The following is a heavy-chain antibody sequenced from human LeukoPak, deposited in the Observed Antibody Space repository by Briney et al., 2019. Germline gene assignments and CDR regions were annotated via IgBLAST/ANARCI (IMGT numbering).Heavy chain of an antibody. CDR2: MNPNSGNT. Sequence: ASVKVSCKASGYTFTSYDINWVRQATGQGLEWMGWMNPNSGNTGYAQKFQGRVTMTRNTSISTAYMELSSLRSEDTAVYYCARDPTIAATDLFDPWGQGTLVTVSS. J-gene: IGHJ5*02. CDR3: ARDPTIAATDLFDP. D-gene: IGHD6-13*01. V-gene: IGHV1-8*01. CDR1: GYTFTSYD.